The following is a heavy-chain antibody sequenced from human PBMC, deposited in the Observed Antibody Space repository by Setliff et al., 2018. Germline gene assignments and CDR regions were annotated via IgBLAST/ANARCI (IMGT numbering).Heavy chain of an antibody. D-gene: IGHD1-26*01. J-gene: IGHJ4*02. Sequence: LRLSCTPSGFIFGDYAMSWVRQAPGKGLEWVGFIRSKVYGGATVYAASVKGRFSISRDDSKSVAFLQMNSLKTEDSGMYYCVRGFQMGKNYFDFWGRGALVTVSS. CDR2: IRSKVYGGAT. CDR1: GFIFGDYA. V-gene: IGHV3-49*04. CDR3: VRGFQMGKNYFDF.